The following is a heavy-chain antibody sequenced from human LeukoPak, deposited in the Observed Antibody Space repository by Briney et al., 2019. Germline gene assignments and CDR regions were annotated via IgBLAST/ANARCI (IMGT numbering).Heavy chain of an antibody. D-gene: IGHD2-2*01. CDR3: ARDRYCSSTSCQYRFDY. CDR2: ITSSSSYI. CDR1: GFTFSSYN. V-gene: IGHV3-21*01. J-gene: IGHJ4*02. Sequence: GGSLRLSCAASGFTFSSYNMNWVRQAPGKGLEWVSSITSSSSYIYYADSVKGRFTISRDNAKNSLYLQINSLRAEDTAVYYCARDRYCSSTSCQYRFDYWGQGTLVTVSS.